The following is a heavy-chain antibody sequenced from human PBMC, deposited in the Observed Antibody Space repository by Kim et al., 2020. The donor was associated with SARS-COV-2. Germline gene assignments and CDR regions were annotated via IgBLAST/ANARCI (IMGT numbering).Heavy chain of an antibody. V-gene: IGHV1-69*13. D-gene: IGHD6-13*01. CDR2: IIPIFGTA. CDR3: ARGEIAAADNYYYYGMDV. J-gene: IGHJ6*02. CDR1: GGTFSSYA. Sequence: SVKVSCKASGGTFSSYAISWVRQAPGQGLEWMGGIIPIFGTANCAQKFQGRVTITADESTSTAYMELSSLRSEDTAVYYCARGEIAAADNYYYYGMDVWGQGTTVTVSS.